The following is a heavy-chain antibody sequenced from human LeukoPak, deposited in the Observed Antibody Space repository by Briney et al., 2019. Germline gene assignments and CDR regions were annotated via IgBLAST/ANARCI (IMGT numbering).Heavy chain of an antibody. V-gene: IGHV3-48*02. J-gene: IGHJ4*02. CDR3: ARPSGALNFDY. CDR1: GFTFSSYS. D-gene: IGHD2-15*01. Sequence: GGSPRLSCAASGFTFSSYSMNWVRQAPGKGLEWVSYISSSGSSTNYADSVKGRFTISRDDAKSSLFLQMNSLREEDTALYYCARPSGALNFDYWGQGTLVTVSS. CDR2: ISSSGSST.